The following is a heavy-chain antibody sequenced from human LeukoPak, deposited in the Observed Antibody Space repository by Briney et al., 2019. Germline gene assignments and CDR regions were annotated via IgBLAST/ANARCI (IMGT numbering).Heavy chain of an antibody. J-gene: IGHJ4*02. V-gene: IGHV3-48*03. CDR3: ARDYCSGGSCYPGFGY. Sequence: PGGSLRLSCAASGFTFSSYEMNWVRQAPGKGLEWVSYISSSGGAIYYADSVKGRFTISRDNAKNSLYLQMNSLRAEDTVVYYCARDYCSGGSCYPGFGYWGQGTLVTVSS. CDR1: GFTFSSYE. D-gene: IGHD2-15*01. CDR2: ISSSGGAI.